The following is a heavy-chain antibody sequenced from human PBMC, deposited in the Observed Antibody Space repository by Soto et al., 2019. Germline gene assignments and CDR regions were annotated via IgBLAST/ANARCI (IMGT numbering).Heavy chain of an antibody. CDR2: ISPILRRA. D-gene: IGHD2-15*01. Sequence: AAVKVSCKASGGTFISYAMSWVRQAPGQGPEWMVGISPILRRADYEQKFQGRVTSTAHGAPSTAYKELSSLRSEDTAVYYCARGDYSGPDCWGQGTLVTVSS. V-gene: IGHV1-69*10. CDR1: GGTFISYA. CDR3: ARGDYSGPDC. J-gene: IGHJ4*02.